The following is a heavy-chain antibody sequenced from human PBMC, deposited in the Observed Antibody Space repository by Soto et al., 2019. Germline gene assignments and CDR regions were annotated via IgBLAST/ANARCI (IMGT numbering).Heavy chain of an antibody. CDR2: ISASGGSS. J-gene: IGHJ4*02. D-gene: IGHD5-12*01. CDR3: SKCSIEYSALVDH. CDR1: GFSFSSYA. Sequence: EVQLLESGGGLVQPGGSLRLACAASGFSFSSYAMVWVGQAPGKGLEWVSVISASGGSSYFADYVKGRFTISRDNSKNVLSLEIISLRVDNAATYFCSKCSIEYSALVDHWGKGTLVLVSS. V-gene: IGHV3-23*01.